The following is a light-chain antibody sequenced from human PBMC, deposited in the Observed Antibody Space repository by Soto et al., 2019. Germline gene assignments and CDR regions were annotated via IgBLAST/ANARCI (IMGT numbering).Light chain of an antibody. CDR3: QSYENSRTGFYV. V-gene: IGLV1-40*01. Sequence: QSVLTQPPSVPGGPGQRVTISCTGSSSDIGAGFDVHWYQHLPGTAPKLLIYGNTNRPSGVPGRFSGSKSGTSASLVITGLQAEDEADYYCQSYENSRTGFYVFGTGTKV. CDR1: SSDIGAGFD. CDR2: GNT. J-gene: IGLJ1*01.